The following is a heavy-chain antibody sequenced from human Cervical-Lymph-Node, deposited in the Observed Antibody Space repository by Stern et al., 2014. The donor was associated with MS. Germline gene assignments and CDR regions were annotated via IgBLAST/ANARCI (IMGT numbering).Heavy chain of an antibody. CDR3: AKDLGRGVVVVPLYGLDV. Sequence: EMQLVEYGGGLVQHGGSLRLSCAASGFTFSTYAFSWVRQAPGKGLEWVSSISDSGVYTYYADSVKGRFTISRDNSKSMLYLEMQSLRAEDTAVYHCAKDLGRGVVVVPLYGLDVWGQGTTVTVSS. D-gene: IGHD2-2*01. J-gene: IGHJ6*02. CDR1: GFTFSTYA. V-gene: IGHV3-23*04. CDR2: ISDSGVYT.